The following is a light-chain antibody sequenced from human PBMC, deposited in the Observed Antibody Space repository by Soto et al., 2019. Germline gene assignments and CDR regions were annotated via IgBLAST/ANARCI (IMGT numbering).Light chain of an antibody. V-gene: IGKV1-12*01. CDR3: HQASSFPYT. Sequence: DIQMTQSPSSVSASVGDTINITCRASHDITKWLAWYQQKPGKAPKVLIYAASNLESGVSPRFSGSGAGTEFSLTISSLQTEEFATSFCHQASSFPYTFGPGNTVDIK. J-gene: IGKJ3*01. CDR1: HDITKW. CDR2: AAS.